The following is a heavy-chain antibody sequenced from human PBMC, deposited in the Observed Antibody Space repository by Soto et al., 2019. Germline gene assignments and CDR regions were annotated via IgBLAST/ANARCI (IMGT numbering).Heavy chain of an antibody. D-gene: IGHD4-17*01. V-gene: IGHV3-33*01. J-gene: IGHJ6*02. CDR1: GFTFSSYG. CDR3: ARAKEYGDYASPYYYYYGMDV. CDR2: IWYDGSNK. Sequence: QVQLVESGGGVVQPGRSLRLSCAASGFTFSSYGMHWVRQAPGKGLEWVAVIWYDGSNKYYADSVKGRFTISRDNSKNTLYLQMNSLRAEDTAVYYCARAKEYGDYASPYYYYYGMDVWGQGTTVTVSS.